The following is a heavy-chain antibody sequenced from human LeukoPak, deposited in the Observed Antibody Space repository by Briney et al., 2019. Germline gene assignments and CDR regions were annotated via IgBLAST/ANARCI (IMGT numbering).Heavy chain of an antibody. CDR2: IYPDNSNT. J-gene: IGHJ6*03. Sequence: TGESLKISCKGSGYSFTNYWIGWVRQMPGKGLEWMGIIYPDNSNTRYSPSFQGQVTISADKSINTAYLEWSSLKASDTAIYYCARQGAAGKYYYYYMDVWGKGTTVTVSS. CDR3: ARQGAAGKYYYYYMDV. CDR1: GYSFTNYW. D-gene: IGHD6-13*01. V-gene: IGHV5-51*01.